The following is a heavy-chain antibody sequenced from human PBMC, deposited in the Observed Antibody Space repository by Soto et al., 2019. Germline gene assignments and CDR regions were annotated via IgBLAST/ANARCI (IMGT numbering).Heavy chain of an antibody. V-gene: IGHV4-34*01. CDR1: GGSFSGYY. CDR3: ARKRDFWSGYYDY. CDR2: INHSGST. Sequence: SETLPLTCAVYGGSFSGYYWSWIRQPPGKGLEWIGEINHSGSTNYNPSLKSRVTISVDTSKNQFSLKLSSVTAADTAVYYCARKRDFWSGYYDYWGQGTLVTVSS. J-gene: IGHJ4*02. D-gene: IGHD3-3*01.